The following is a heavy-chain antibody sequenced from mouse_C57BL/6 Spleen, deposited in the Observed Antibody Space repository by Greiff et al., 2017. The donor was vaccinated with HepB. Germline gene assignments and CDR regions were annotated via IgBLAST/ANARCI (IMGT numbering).Heavy chain of an antibody. V-gene: IGHV1-69*01. Sequence: QVQLQQPGAELVMPGASVKLSCTASGYTFTSYWMHWVKQRPGQGLEWIGEIDPSDSYTNYNQKFKGNSTVTVDKSSSTAYMQLSSLTTEDSAVYYCASYITTPKGFDVWGTGTTVTVSS. J-gene: IGHJ1*03. CDR1: GYTFTSYW. CDR2: IDPSDSYT. CDR3: ASYITTPKGFDV. D-gene: IGHD1-2*01.